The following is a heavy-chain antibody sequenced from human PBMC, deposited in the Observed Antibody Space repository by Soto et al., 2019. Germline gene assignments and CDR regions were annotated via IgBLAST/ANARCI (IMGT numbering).Heavy chain of an antibody. D-gene: IGHD4-17*01. V-gene: IGHV6-1*01. J-gene: IGHJ3*02. CDR2: TYYRSKWYN. CDR1: GDSVSSNSAA. Sequence: PSQTLSLPCAISGDSVSSNSAAWNWIRQSPSRGLEWLGRTYYRSKWYNDYAVSAKSRITINPDTSKNQFSLQLNSVTPEDTAVYYCASSGSTTVVRARAFDIWGQGTMVTVSS. CDR3: ASSGSTTVVRARAFDI.